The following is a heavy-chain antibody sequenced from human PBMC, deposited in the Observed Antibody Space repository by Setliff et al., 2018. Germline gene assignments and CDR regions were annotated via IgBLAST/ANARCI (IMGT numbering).Heavy chain of an antibody. V-gene: IGHV4-59*05. CDR3: ARNNTGLNTFDY. CDR2: INYSGKT. J-gene: IGHJ4*02. CDR1: GGSISSYY. D-gene: IGHD2-8*02. Sequence: PSETLSLTCTVSGGSISSYYWSWIRQPAGKGLEWIGHINYSGKTYYNPSLRSRLTISVDTSENQFSLKLSSVPAADTAVYYCARNNTGLNTFDYWGQGTLVTVSS.